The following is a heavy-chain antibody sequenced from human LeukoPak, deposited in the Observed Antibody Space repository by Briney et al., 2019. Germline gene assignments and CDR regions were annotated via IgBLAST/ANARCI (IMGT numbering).Heavy chain of an antibody. CDR2: ISTGSSYI. V-gene: IGHV3-21*01. D-gene: IGHD1-26*01. CDR1: GFTFSTYS. Sequence: GGSLRLSCAASGFTFSTYSMHWVRQAPGKELEWVSSISTGSSYIYSADSVKGRFTISRDNAKNSLYLQMNSLRAEDTAVYYCARGRVGATDFDYWGQGTLVTVSS. CDR3: ARGRVGATDFDY. J-gene: IGHJ4*02.